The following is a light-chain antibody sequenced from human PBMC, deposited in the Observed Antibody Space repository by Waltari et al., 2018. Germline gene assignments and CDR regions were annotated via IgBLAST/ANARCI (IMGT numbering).Light chain of an antibody. CDR3: QQYNSYSYT. J-gene: IGKJ2*01. CDR1: QSISSW. CDR2: KAC. V-gene: IGKV1-5*03. Sequence: DIQITLSPSTLSASVGDRVTITCRASQSISSWLAWYQQKPGKAPKLLIYKACSLESGVPSRFSGIGSGTEFTLTISSLQPDDFAAYYCQQYNSYSYTFGQGTKLEIK.